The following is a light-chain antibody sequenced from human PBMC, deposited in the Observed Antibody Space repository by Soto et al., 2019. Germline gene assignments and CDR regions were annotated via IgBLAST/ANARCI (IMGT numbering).Light chain of an antibody. V-gene: IGKV3-20*01. CDR2: GAS. CDR3: QQYGSSPPT. J-gene: IGKJ5*01. CDR1: QTVSSSF. Sequence: EIVLAQSPGTLSLSPGERATLSCRASQTVSSSFLAWYQQKPGQAPRLLIYGASSRATGIPDRFSGSGSGTDFILTISRLAPEDFAVYYCQQYGSSPPTFGQGTRLEIK.